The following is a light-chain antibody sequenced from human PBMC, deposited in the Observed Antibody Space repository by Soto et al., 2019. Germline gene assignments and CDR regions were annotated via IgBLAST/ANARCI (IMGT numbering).Light chain of an antibody. CDR3: HQSYSAPLM. CDR2: AAS. V-gene: IGKV1-39*01. CDR1: QSISSY. Sequence: DIQVTQSPSSLSASVGDRVTITCRASQSISSYLNWYRQKPGRAPNLLIYAASKLQSGVPSRFSGSGSRSDFTLSISSLQLGDFAIYYCHQSYSAPLMFGEGTKVEI. J-gene: IGKJ1*01.